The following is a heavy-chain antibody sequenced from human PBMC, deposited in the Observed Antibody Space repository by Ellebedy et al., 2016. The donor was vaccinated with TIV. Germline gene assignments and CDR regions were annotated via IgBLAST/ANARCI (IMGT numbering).Heavy chain of an antibody. V-gene: IGHV1-2*02. Sequence: AASVKVSCKTSGYTFTDYHMHWVRQAPGQGLEWMGWIYPNSGDTRYAQKFQGRVTMTRDTSITTAYMELKRLTSDDTATYYCASVTFSSLSPFDYWGQGTLVTVSS. CDR1: GYTFTDYH. CDR3: ASVTFSSLSPFDY. CDR2: IYPNSGDT. J-gene: IGHJ4*02. D-gene: IGHD2-2*01.